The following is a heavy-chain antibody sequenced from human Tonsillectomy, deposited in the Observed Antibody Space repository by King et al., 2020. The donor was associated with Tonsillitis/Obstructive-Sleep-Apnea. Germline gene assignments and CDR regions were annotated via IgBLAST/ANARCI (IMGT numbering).Heavy chain of an antibody. CDR3: ARGDFRGD. Sequence: VQLQQRGAGLLKPSETLSLTCAVYGGSFSGCYWSWIRQPPGKGLEWIGEINHRGNTNYSPSLKSRVTMSVDTSKNQFSLKLSSVAAADTAVYYCARGDFRGDWGQGTLVTVSS. D-gene: IGHD3-10*01. J-gene: IGHJ4*02. CDR1: GGSFSGCY. V-gene: IGHV4-34*01. CDR2: INHRGNT.